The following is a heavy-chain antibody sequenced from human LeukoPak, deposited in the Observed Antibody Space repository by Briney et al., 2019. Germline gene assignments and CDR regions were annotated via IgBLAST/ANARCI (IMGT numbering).Heavy chain of an antibody. Sequence: GGSLRLSCAASGFTFSSYSMNWVRQAPGKGLEWVSYISGSGSTIYFADSVKGRSTISRDNARNSLYLQMNSLRAEDTAVYYCAKEPYGSGSYYSDYWGQGILVTVSS. D-gene: IGHD3-10*01. J-gene: IGHJ4*02. CDR2: ISGSGSTI. CDR1: GFTFSSYS. V-gene: IGHV3-48*01. CDR3: AKEPYGSGSYYSDY.